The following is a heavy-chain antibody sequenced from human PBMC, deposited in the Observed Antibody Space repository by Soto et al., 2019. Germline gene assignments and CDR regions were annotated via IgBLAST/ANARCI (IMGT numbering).Heavy chain of an antibody. CDR3: ATGRWLTY. J-gene: IGHJ4*02. V-gene: IGHV3-7*01. CDR1: GVTFSTYW. Sequence: GGSLRLSCAASGVTFSTYWMTWVRQAPGKGLEWVANIKQDGSETYYVDSVKGRFTISRDNAKDSLFLQLSSLRAEDTAVYYCATGRWLTYWGQGTLVTVSS. CDR2: IKQDGSET. D-gene: IGHD5-12*01.